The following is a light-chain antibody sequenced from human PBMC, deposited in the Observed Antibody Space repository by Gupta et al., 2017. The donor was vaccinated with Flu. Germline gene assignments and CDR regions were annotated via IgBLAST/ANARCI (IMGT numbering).Light chain of an antibody. CDR3: VLYLGSGFWV. V-gene: IGLV8-61*01. Sequence: QTVVTQEPSVSVSPGGTVTLTCGLTSGSVSTNFYPSWYQQTPGQAPRTLIYNTNTLSSGVPDRFSGSILGNKAALSITGAQADDESDYYCVLYLGSGFWVFGGGTKLTVL. CDR2: NTN. J-gene: IGLJ3*02. CDR1: SGSVSTNFY.